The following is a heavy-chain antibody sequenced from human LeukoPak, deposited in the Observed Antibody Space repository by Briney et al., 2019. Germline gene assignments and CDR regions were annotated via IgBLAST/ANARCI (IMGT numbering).Heavy chain of an antibody. CDR1: GYSISSGYY. CDR3: AREVGSSGWYFDGYYYYMDV. D-gene: IGHD6-19*01. Sequence: SETLSLTCTVSGYSISSGYYWGWIRQPPGKGLEWIGNIYHSGTTYYNPSLKSRVTISVDTSKNQFSLKLSSVTAADTAVYYCAREVGSSGWYFDGYYYYMDVWGKGTTVTISS. V-gene: IGHV4-38-2*02. CDR2: IYHSGTT. J-gene: IGHJ6*03.